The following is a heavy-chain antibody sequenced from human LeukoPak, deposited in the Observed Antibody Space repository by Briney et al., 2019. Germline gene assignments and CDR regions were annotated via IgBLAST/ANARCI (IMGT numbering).Heavy chain of an antibody. CDR3: ARDVPELYDYVWGSYRYNWFDP. CDR2: IYHSGNT. CDR1: GGSISPYY. D-gene: IGHD3-16*02. V-gene: IGHV4-59*01. Sequence: PSETLSLTCTVSGGSISPYYWSWIRQPPGKGLEYIGYIYHSGNTHYNPSLKSRVTISVDTSKNQFSLNLTSVTAADTAVYYCARDVPELYDYVWGSYRYNWFDPWGQGTLVTVSS. J-gene: IGHJ5*02.